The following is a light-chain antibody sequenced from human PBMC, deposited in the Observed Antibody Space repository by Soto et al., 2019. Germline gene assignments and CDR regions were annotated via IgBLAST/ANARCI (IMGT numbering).Light chain of an antibody. CDR3: QQYSSYSRT. CDR1: QSIDKS. CDR2: DAS. J-gene: IGKJ1*01. Sequence: DIQMSQSPSSLSASVGDRVTITCWASQSIDKSLAWYQQKPGKAPKLLINDASSLERGVPSRFSGSGSGTDFTLTISSLQPDDFATYYCQQYSSYSRTFGQGTNVDIK. V-gene: IGKV1-5*01.